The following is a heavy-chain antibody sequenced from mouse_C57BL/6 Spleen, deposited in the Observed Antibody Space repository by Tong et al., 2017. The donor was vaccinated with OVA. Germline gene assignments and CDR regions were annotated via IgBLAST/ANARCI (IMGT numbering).Heavy chain of an antibody. J-gene: IGHJ4*01. CDR1: GFSLTDYG. CDR2: IWGGGST. CDR3: AKQNYYGSPYAMDY. Sequence: VQLQESGPGLVAPSQSLSITCTVSGFSLTDYGVSWIRQPPGKGLEWLGVIWGGGSTYYNSALKSRLSISKDNSKNKVFLKMNSLQTDDTAMYYCAKQNYYGSPYAMDYWGQGTSVTVSS. V-gene: IGHV2-6-5*01. D-gene: IGHD1-1*01.